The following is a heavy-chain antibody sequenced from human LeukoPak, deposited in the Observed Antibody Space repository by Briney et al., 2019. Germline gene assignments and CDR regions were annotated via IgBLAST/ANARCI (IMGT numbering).Heavy chain of an antibody. CDR3: AKDPYQTYRETGSARPDH. D-gene: IGHD3-10*01. Sequence: GGSLRLSCAASGFTFSSYAMTWVRQAPGKGLEWVSSISGSGDYTNYADSVKGRFTISGDNSKNTLYLQMNSLRAEDTAVYYCAKDPYQTYRETGSARPDHWGQGTLVTVSS. J-gene: IGHJ4*02. V-gene: IGHV3-23*01. CDR1: GFTFSSYA. CDR2: ISGSGDYT.